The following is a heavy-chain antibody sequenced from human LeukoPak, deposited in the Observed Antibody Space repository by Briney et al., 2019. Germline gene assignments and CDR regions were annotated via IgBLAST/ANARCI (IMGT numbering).Heavy chain of an antibody. CDR2: ISGSGRRT. V-gene: IGHV3-23*01. D-gene: IGHD5-12*01. Sequence: PGGSLRLSCEGSGFTFSSYGMSWVRQAPGKGLEWVSVISGSGRRTDYADSVKGRFTISRDDSKNTLYLQMNNLRAEDTVVYYCAKDGAWLRFDDWGQGILVTVSS. CDR1: GFTFSSYG. J-gene: IGHJ4*02. CDR3: AKDGAWLRFDD.